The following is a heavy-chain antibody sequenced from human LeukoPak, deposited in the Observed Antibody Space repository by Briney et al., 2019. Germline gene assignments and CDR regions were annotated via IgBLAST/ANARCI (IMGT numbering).Heavy chain of an antibody. D-gene: IGHD3-3*01. CDR2: INHSGST. J-gene: IGHJ5*02. CDR3: ARGQLHYAFWSGYFNWFDP. V-gene: IGHV4-34*01. CDR1: GGSFSGYY. Sequence: SETLSLTCAVCGGSFSGYYWSWIRQPPGKGLEWIGEINHSGSTNYNPSLKSRVTISVDTSKNQFSLKLSSVTAADTAVYYCARGQLHYAFWSGYFNWFDPWGQGTLVTVSS.